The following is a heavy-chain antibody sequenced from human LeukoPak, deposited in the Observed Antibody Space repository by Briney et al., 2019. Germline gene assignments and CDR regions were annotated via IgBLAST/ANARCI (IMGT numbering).Heavy chain of an antibody. CDR1: GFTLPIFA. V-gene: IGHV3-23*01. CDR2: ISDDSRKI. CDR3: AKEIDSSWDR. Sequence: GGSLRLSCQASGFTLPIFAMSWVRRAPGGGLGWVSAISDDSRKIYYANSVRGRFTISRDNSRNTLFLQMNSLRAEDTAVYYWAKEIDSSWDRWGQRTLVTVSS. D-gene: IGHD6-13*01. J-gene: IGHJ4*02.